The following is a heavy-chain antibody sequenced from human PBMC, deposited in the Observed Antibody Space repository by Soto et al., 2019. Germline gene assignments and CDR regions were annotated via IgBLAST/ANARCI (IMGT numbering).Heavy chain of an antibody. Sequence: QGQLVESGGGVVQPGRSLRLSCVASGFDFKTYGMHWVRQAPGKGLEWVAVIGFDGTNIHYSDSVRGRFSISRDNSENTVSLQMNSLRVEDTALYYGVRTACVINNCSYRGVRWGQGTLVTV. CDR2: IGFDGTNI. CDR3: VRTACVINNCSYRGVR. V-gene: IGHV3-33*01. J-gene: IGHJ4*02. CDR1: GFDFKTYG. D-gene: IGHD1-20*01.